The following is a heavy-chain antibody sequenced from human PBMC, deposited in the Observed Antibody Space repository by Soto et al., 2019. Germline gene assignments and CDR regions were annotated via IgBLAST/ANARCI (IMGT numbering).Heavy chain of an antibody. D-gene: IGHD4-4*01. CDR1: GFTFSSYG. J-gene: IGHJ6*02. V-gene: IGHV3-30*18. CDR3: AKVRVKDYYYYAMDV. CDR2: ISSDGTSR. Sequence: GSLRLSCAASGFTFSSYGMHWVRQAPGKGLEWVAVISSDGTSRFYADSVKGRFTISRDNSKNTLYLQMNSLRAEDTAMYYCAKVRVKDYYYYAMDVWGQGTTVIVSS.